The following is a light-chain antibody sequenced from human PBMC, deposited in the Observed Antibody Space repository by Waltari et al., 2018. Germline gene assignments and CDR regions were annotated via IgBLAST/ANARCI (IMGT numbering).Light chain of an antibody. J-gene: IGKJ2*01. CDR3: LEHDNFPTHT. Sequence: ETTLTQSPAFMSATPRDKVNISCRASQDIDDEMKWYQQKPGEGAIFIIQEATTLVPGNPPRFSGSEYGTDFTLTINNIQSEDVASYFCLEHDNFPTHTFGQGTKLEIK. V-gene: IGKV5-2*01. CDR2: EAT. CDR1: QDIDDE.